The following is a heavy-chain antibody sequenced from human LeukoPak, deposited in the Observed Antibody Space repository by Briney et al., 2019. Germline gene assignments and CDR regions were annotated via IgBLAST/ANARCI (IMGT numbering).Heavy chain of an antibody. CDR3: ALQRLLTGTYDY. Sequence: NPSETLSPTCTVSGGSISSGSYYWSWIRQPAGKGLEWIGRIYTSGSTNYNPSLKSRVTISVDTSKNQFSLKLSSVTAADTAVYYCALQRLLTGTYDYWGQGTLVTVSS. CDR2: IYTSGST. V-gene: IGHV4-61*02. D-gene: IGHD1-20*01. J-gene: IGHJ4*02. CDR1: GGSISSGSYY.